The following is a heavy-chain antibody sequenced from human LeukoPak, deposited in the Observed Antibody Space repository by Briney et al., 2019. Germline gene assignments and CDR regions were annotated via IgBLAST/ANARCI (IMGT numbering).Heavy chain of an antibody. CDR2: ISSNGGST. Sequence: GGSLRLSCAASGFTFSNYGMHWVRQAPGKGLEYVSAISSNGGSTYYANSVKGRFTISRDNSKNTLYLQMGSLRAEDMAVYYCARTGVTMVRGVIITIPDPYFDYWGQGTLVTVSS. J-gene: IGHJ4*02. CDR1: GFTFSNYG. D-gene: IGHD3-10*01. V-gene: IGHV3-64*01. CDR3: ARTGVTMVRGVIITIPDPYFDY.